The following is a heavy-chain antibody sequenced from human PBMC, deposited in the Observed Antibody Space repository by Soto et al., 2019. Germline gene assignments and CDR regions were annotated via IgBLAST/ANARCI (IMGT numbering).Heavy chain of an antibody. CDR2: MNPNSGNT. Sequence: QVQLVQSGAEVKKPGASVKVSCKASGYTFTSYDINWVRQATGQGLEWMGWMNPNSGNTGYAQKFQGRVTMTRNTSISTAYMELSSVRSEDTAVYYCARGENDILTGLYYYGMDVWGQGTTVTVSS. V-gene: IGHV1-8*01. D-gene: IGHD3-9*01. J-gene: IGHJ6*02. CDR1: GYTFTSYD. CDR3: ARGENDILTGLYYYGMDV.